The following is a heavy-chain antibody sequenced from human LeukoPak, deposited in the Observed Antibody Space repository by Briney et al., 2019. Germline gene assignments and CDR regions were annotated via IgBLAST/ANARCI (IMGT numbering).Heavy chain of an antibody. CDR1: GFTFSSYA. Sequence: GGSLRLSCAASGFTFSSYAMSWVRQAPGKGLEWVSAISGSGGSTDYADSVKGRFTISRDNSKNTLYLQMNSLRAEDTAVYYCAKVSLGDRYCFDYWGQRTLVTVSS. CDR3: AKVSLGDRYCFDY. CDR2: ISGSGGST. V-gene: IGHV3-23*01. J-gene: IGHJ4*02. D-gene: IGHD4-17*01.